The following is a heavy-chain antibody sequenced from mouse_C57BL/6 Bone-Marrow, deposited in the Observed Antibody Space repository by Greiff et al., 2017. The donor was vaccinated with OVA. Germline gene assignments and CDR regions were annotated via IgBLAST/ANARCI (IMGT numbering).Heavy chain of an antibody. Sequence: EVQLVESEGGLVQPGSSMKLSCTASGFTFSDYYMAWVRQVPEKGLEWVANINSDGSSTYYLDSLKSRFIISRDNAKNILYLQMSSLKSEDTATYYCARDAPYYYGSSYFDVWGTGTTVTVSS. CDR3: ARDAPYYYGSSYFDV. V-gene: IGHV5-16*01. CDR1: GFTFSDYY. D-gene: IGHD1-1*01. J-gene: IGHJ1*03. CDR2: INSDGSST.